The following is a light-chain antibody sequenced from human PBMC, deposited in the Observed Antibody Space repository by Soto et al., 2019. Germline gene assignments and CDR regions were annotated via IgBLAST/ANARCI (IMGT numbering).Light chain of an antibody. CDR2: LGS. J-gene: IGKJ1*01. Sequence: DIVMTQSPLSLPVTPGEPASISCRSSQSLLHSNGYNYLDWYLQKPGQPPQLLIYLGSNRASGVPDRFSGSGSGTDFTVKISRVEAEDVGVYYCMQPLQSWTFGQGTKVDIK. CDR1: QSLLHSNGYNY. CDR3: MQPLQSWT. V-gene: IGKV2-28*01.